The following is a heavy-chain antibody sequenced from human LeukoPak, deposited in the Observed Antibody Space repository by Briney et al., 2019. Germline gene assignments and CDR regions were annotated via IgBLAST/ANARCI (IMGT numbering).Heavy chain of an antibody. CDR1: GGSISSYY. D-gene: IGHD4-17*01. CDR2: IYYSGST. J-gene: IGHJ4*02. V-gene: IGHV4-59*12. Sequence: SETLSLTCTVSGGSISSYYWSWIRQPPGKGLEWIGYIYYSGSTNYNPSLKSRVTISVDTSKNQFSLKLSSVTAADTAVYYCASLYGDYSGSYWGQGTLVTVSS. CDR3: ASLYGDYSGSY.